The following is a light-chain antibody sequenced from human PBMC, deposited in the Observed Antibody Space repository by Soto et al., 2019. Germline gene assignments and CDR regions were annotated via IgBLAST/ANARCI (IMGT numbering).Light chain of an antibody. J-gene: IGLJ2*01. CDR2: DVS. CDR1: SSDIGAYNY. Sequence: QSALTQPASVSGSPGQSITISCTGTSSDIGAYNYVSWYQQHPGKAPKLIIYDVSNRPSGVSIRFSGSRSGNTASLTISGLQAEDEADYYCSSYTVSSTLVFGGGTKLTVL. CDR3: SSYTVSSTLV. V-gene: IGLV2-14*03.